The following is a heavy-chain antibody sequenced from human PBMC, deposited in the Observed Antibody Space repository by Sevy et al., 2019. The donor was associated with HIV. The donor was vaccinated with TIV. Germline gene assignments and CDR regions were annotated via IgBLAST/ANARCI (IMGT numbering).Heavy chain of an antibody. Sequence: ASVKVSCKASGYTFTSYDINWVRQATGQGLEWMGWMKPNSGNTGYAQKFQGRVTMTRNTSISTAYMELSSLRSEDTAVYYCARGRVLANYYYYGMDVWGQGTTVTVSS. CDR3: ARGRVLANYYYYGMDV. D-gene: IGHD1-26*01. J-gene: IGHJ6*02. CDR1: GYTFTSYD. CDR2: MKPNSGNT. V-gene: IGHV1-8*01.